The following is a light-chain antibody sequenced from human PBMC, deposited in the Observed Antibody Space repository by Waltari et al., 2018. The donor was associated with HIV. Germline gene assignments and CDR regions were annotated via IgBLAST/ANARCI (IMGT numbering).Light chain of an antibody. V-gene: IGLV3-1*01. Sequence: SYELTQPPSLSVSPGQTASITCSGDKLGDKYACWYQQKPGQSPVLVIPERFSGSNFGNTATLTISGTQAMDEADYYCQAWDRSLWVFGGGTKLTVL. CDR1: KLGDKY. CDR3: QAWDRSLWV. J-gene: IGLJ3*02.